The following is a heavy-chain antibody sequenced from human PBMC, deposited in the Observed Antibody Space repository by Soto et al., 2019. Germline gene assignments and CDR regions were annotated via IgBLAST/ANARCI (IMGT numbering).Heavy chain of an antibody. CDR1: GFIFNSNG. CDR3: VTSEGHLSN. Sequence: EVQLVESGGGLVQPGGSLRLSCAASGFIFNSNGMNWVRQSPGKGLEWISCISGLSDVIYYADSVKGRFTISRDNAKNSLYLQMNGLRDEDTAVYYCVTSEGHLSNWGQGTLVIVSS. V-gene: IGHV3-48*02. J-gene: IGHJ4*02. CDR2: ISGLSDVI.